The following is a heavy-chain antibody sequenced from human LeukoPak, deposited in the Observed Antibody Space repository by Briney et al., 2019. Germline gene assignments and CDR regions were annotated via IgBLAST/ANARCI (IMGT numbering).Heavy chain of an antibody. D-gene: IGHD6-13*01. CDR2: IYHSGNT. Sequence: SETLSLTCTVSGYSISSGYFWGWIRQPPGKGLEWIGSIYHSGNTYYNPSLKSRVTISVDTSKYQFSLKLTSVTAADTAVYYCAREGSSTWYLNWFDPWGQGTLVTVSS. CDR3: AREGSSTWYLNWFDP. J-gene: IGHJ5*02. CDR1: GYSISSGYF. V-gene: IGHV4-38-2*02.